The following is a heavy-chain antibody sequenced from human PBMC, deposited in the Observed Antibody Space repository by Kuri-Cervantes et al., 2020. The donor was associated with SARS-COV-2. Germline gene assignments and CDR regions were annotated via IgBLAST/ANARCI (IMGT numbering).Heavy chain of an antibody. Sequence: LRLSCTVSGGSISSGDYYWSWIRQPPGKGLEWIGYIYYSGSTYYNPSLKSRVTISVDTSKNQFSLKLSSVTAADTAVYYCARTDSSGYSYYFDYWGQGTLVTVSS. CDR1: GGSISSGDYY. D-gene: IGHD3-22*01. CDR3: ARTDSSGYSYYFDY. V-gene: IGHV4-30-4*01. CDR2: IYYSGST. J-gene: IGHJ4*02.